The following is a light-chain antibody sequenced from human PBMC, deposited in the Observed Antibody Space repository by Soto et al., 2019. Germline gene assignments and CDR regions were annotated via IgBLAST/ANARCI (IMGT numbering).Light chain of an antibody. CDR3: QQRVNWTLCS. CDR1: QSVTNN. V-gene: IGKV3-11*01. J-gene: IGKJ3*01. CDR2: YAS. Sequence: EIVLTQSPATLSLSPGERATLSCRASQSVTNNLVWYQQKPGQAPRLLIDYASNRATGVPARFSGSEFGTDFTLTISSLEPEDFEVYYCQQRVNWTLCSFGPGTKLYIK.